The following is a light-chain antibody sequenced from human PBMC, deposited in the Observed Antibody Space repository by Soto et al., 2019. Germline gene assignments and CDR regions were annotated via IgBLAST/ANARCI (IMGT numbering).Light chain of an antibody. CDR1: QSLLHSNGYNY. J-gene: IGKJ4*01. V-gene: IGKV2-28*01. Sequence: DIVMTQSPLSLPVTPGEPASISCRSSQSLLHSNGYNYLDWYLQKPGQSPQLLIYLGSNRASGVPDRFSGSGSGTDFTLKISRVEAEDVGVYYCMQAVQTPLTFGGGTKVELK. CDR3: MQAVQTPLT. CDR2: LGS.